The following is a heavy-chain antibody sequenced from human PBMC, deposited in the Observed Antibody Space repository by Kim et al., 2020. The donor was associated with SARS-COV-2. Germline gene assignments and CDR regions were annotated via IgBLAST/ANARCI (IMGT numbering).Heavy chain of an antibody. D-gene: IGHD3-22*01. V-gene: IGHV5-51*01. Sequence: GESLKISCKGSGYSFTSYWIGWVRQMPGKGLEWMGIIYPGDSDTRYSPSFQGQVTISADKSISTAYLQWSSLKASDTAMYYCARIYDSSGYYYGRETGHFDYWGQGTLVTVSS. CDR3: ARIYDSSGYYYGRETGHFDY. CDR2: IYPGDSDT. J-gene: IGHJ4*02. CDR1: GYSFTSYW.